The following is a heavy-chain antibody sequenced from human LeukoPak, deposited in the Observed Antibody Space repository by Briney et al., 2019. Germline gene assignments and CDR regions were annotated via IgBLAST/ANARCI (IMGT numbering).Heavy chain of an antibody. D-gene: IGHD5-18*01. Sequence: PSETLSLTCTVSGYSISSGYYWGWIRQPPGKGLEWIGSIYHSGSTYYNPSLKSRVTISVDTSKNQFSLKLSSVTAADTAVYYCARDLGYSYGYDAFDIWGQGTMVTVSS. CDR2: IYHSGST. J-gene: IGHJ3*02. CDR1: GYSISSGYY. CDR3: ARDLGYSYGYDAFDI. V-gene: IGHV4-38-2*02.